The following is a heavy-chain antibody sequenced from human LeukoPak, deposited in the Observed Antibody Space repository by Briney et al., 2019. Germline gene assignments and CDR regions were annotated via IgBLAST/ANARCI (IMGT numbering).Heavy chain of an antibody. D-gene: IGHD2/OR15-2a*01. V-gene: IGHV3-7*01. J-gene: IGHJ4*02. CDR3: AKYLSRAFDC. Sequence: GGSLRLSCAASGFTFSNNWMAWVRQAPGKGPELVAHINHDGSHTGYVDSVKGRFTISRDNSNNSLYLQLNSLRAEDTAMYYCAKYLSRAFDCWGQGSLITVSS. CDR1: GFTFSNNW. CDR2: INHDGSHT.